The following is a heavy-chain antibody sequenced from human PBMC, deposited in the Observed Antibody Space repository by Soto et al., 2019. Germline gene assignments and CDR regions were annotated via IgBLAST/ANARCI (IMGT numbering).Heavy chain of an antibody. J-gene: IGHJ6*02. CDR1: GFTFSSYA. CDR2: ISYDVSNK. V-gene: IGHV3-30-3*01. Sequence: QVQLVESGGGVVQPGRSLRLSCAASGFTFSSYAMHWVRQAPGKGLEWVSVISYDVSNKYYADSVKGRFTISRDNSKNTLYLQMNSLRAEDTAMYYCARDQYYYGSGSPGHQCGMDVWGQGTTVTVSS. CDR3: ARDQYYYGSGSPGHQCGMDV. D-gene: IGHD3-10*01.